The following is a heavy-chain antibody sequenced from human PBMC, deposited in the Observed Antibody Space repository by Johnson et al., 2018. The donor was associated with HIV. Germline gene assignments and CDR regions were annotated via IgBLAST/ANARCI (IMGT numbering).Heavy chain of an antibody. D-gene: IGHD3-10*01. CDR2: INSDGSST. Sequence: VQLVESGGGLVQPGGSLRLSCAASGFTFSSYGMHWVRRAPGKGLEWVSRINSDGSSTNYAGSVKGRFTISRDNAKNTLYLQMNSLRAEDTAVYYCASSWFGELSYAFDIWGQGTMVTVSS. V-gene: IGHV3-74*02. J-gene: IGHJ3*02. CDR1: GFTFSSYG. CDR3: ASSWFGELSYAFDI.